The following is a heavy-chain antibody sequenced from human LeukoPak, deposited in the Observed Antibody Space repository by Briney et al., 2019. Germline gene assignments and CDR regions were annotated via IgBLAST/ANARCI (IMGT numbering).Heavy chain of an antibody. V-gene: IGHV4-34*01. J-gene: IGHJ1*01. CDR2: INHSGST. CDR1: GGSFSGYY. CDR3: ARGHLKYYYDSSGYYALRSEYFQH. Sequence: SETLSLTCAVYGGSFSGYYSSWIRQPPGKGLEWMGEINHSGSTNYNPSLKSRVTISVDTSKNQFSLKLSSVTAADTAVYYCARGHLKYYYDSSGYYALRSEYFQHWGQGTLVTVSS. D-gene: IGHD3-22*01.